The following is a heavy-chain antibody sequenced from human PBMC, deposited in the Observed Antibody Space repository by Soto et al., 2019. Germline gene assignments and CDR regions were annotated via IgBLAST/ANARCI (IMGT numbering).Heavy chain of an antibody. Sequence: SQTLSLTCVGSGDTVSSNSVAWNWVRQSPSRGLEWLGRTYYRSRWYSDYAVSVRSRIDINADTSKNQVSLQLNSVTPEDTAVYXCARSEEDSDYYYYGMDVWGQGTTVTVSS. CDR3: ARSEEDSDYYYYGMDV. J-gene: IGHJ6*02. CDR1: GDTVSSNSVA. CDR2: TYYRSRWYS. D-gene: IGHD2-15*01. V-gene: IGHV6-1*01.